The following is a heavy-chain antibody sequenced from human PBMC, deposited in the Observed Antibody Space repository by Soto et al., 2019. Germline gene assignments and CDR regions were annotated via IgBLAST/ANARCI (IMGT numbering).Heavy chain of an antibody. V-gene: IGHV1-69*06. CDR3: EGGGKERFRGSGMDV. CDR1: GGTFSSYA. CDR2: IISIFGTA. J-gene: IGHJ6*02. D-gene: IGHD1-1*01. Sequence: QVQLVQSGAEVKKPGTSVKVSCKVSGGTFSSYAISWVRQAPGQGLEWMGEIISIFGTAMYAQKFQGRVTIIAEKSASTAYMELSGLRSDDTAVYYCEGGGKERFRGSGMDVWGQGPTVTVSS.